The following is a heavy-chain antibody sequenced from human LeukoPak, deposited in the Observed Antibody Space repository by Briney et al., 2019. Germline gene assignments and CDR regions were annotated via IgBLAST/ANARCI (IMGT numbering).Heavy chain of an antibody. CDR3: AKDQWGMATVAKNGGTSDY. CDR1: AFTFSSYG. Sequence: GGSLRLSCVASAFTFSSYGMHWVRQAPGKGVEWVAFIRYDGSDASYADSVKGRLAISRDNSKDTLYLHMNSLETEDTAVYYCAKDQWGMATVAKNGGTSDYWGQGTLVTVSS. CDR2: IRYDGSDA. J-gene: IGHJ4*02. V-gene: IGHV3-30*02. D-gene: IGHD5-24*01.